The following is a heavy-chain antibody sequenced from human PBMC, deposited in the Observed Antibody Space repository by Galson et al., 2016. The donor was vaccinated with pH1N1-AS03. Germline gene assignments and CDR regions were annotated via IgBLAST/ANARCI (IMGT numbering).Heavy chain of an antibody. CDR2: ISPLLRTA. D-gene: IGHD2-2*02. CDR3: ATLYTDDLDY. CDR1: GHTFSINA. V-gene: IGHV1-69*13. J-gene: IGHJ4*02. Sequence: SVKVSCKAYGHTFSINAVSWVRQAPGQGPEWMGGISPLLRTALYAQKWQGRVTITADESTSTAYMELSSLTSADTAVYYCATLYTDDLDYWGQGTLVTASS.